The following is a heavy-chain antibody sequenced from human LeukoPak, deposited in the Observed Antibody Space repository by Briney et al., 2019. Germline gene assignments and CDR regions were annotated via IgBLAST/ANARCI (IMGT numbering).Heavy chain of an antibody. CDR1: GFTFSSYS. V-gene: IGHV3-9*01. CDR3: AKGSSLSSSPDY. D-gene: IGHD6-13*01. J-gene: IGHJ4*02. CDR2: ISWNSGSI. Sequence: GGSLRLSCAASGFTFSSYSMNWVRQAPGKGLEWVSGISWNSGSIGYADSVKGRFTISRDNAKNSLYLQMNSLRAEDTALYYCAKGSSLSSSPDYWGQGTLVTVSS.